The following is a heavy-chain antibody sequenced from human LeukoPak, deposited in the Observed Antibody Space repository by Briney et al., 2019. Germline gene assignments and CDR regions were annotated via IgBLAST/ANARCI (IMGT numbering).Heavy chain of an antibody. Sequence: SETLSLTCTVSGGSISTYYWSWIRQPAGKGLEWIGRIYTSGSTNYNPSLKSRVTISVDKSKNQLSLKLSSVTAADTAVYYCARDHDTYGERYFDYWGQGTLVTVSS. V-gene: IGHV4-4*07. CDR2: IYTSGST. D-gene: IGHD4-17*01. CDR3: ARDHDTYGERYFDY. J-gene: IGHJ4*02. CDR1: GGSISTYY.